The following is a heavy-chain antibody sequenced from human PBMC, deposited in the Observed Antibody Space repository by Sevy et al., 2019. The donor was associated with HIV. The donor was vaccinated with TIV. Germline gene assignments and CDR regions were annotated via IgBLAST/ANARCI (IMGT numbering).Heavy chain of an antibody. J-gene: IGHJ3*01. CDR2: IKTKTFDGTT. Sequence: GGSLRLSCAASASTFINAWMSWVRQAPGKGLEWVGRIKTKTFDGTTDYAVPVADIFIISRNSSKNTLYLQMNSLKAEDAAVYYCTTGGPLRYFDLYAFDVWGQGTMVTVSS. V-gene: IGHV3-15*01. CDR3: TTGGPLRYFDLYAFDV. D-gene: IGHD3-9*01. CDR1: ASTFINAW.